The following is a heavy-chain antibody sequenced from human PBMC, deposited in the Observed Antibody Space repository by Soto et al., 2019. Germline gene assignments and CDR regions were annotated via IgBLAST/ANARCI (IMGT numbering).Heavy chain of an antibody. CDR2: IVPIIGTT. V-gene: IGHV1-69*06. CDR3: ARGGYSSSWRFDY. CDR1: GDTFSSYA. Sequence: GASVKVSCKASGDTFSSYAISWVRQAPGQGLEWMGGIVPIIGTTNYAQKFQGRVTITADKSTSTAYMELSSLRSEDTAVYYCARGGYSSSWRFDYWGQGTLVTVSS. J-gene: IGHJ4*02. D-gene: IGHD6-13*01.